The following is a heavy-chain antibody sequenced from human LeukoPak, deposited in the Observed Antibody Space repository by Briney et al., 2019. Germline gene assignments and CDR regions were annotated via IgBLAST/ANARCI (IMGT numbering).Heavy chain of an antibody. CDR1: GFTFSDYS. CDR3: ARDRFGSSSDSDY. V-gene: IGHV3-11*06. J-gene: IGHJ4*02. Sequence: GGSLRLSCLASGFTFSDYSMSWIRQAPGKGLEWVSYISSTSSYINHADSVKGRFTISRDNAKNSLYLQMNTLRAEDTAVYYCARDRFGSSSDSDYWGQGTLVTVSS. D-gene: IGHD6-6*01. CDR2: ISSTSSYI.